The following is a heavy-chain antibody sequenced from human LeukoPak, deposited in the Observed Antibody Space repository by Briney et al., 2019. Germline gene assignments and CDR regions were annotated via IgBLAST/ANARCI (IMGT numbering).Heavy chain of an antibody. D-gene: IGHD1-20*01. CDR1: GDSFSSANYY. V-gene: IGHV4-30-4*08. J-gene: IGHJ4*02. CDR2: VYYDGST. CDR3: VRGLTGYSYFFDY. Sequence: SETLSLTCTVSGDSFSSANYYWTWVRQPPGKGLEWIGYVYYDGSTYYHPSLQSRPAISVDTSKNQFSLNLTSVTAADTAVYYCVRGLTGYSYFFDYWGQGTLVTVSS.